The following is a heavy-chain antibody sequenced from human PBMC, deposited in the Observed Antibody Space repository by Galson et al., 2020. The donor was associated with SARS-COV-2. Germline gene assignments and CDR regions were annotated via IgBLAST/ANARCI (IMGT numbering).Heavy chain of an antibody. CDR3: ARMCYNGWYYFDY. Sequence: SETLSLTCGVSGGSISTYYWSWIRQPPGKGLEWIGYIYSSGSTNYNPSLKSRVTFSIDTPKKQFSLKLTSVTAADTAVYYCARMCYNGWYYFDYWGQGTLVTVSS. CDR2: IYSSGST. J-gene: IGHJ4*02. CDR1: GGSISTYY. D-gene: IGHD6-19*01. V-gene: IGHV4-59*01.